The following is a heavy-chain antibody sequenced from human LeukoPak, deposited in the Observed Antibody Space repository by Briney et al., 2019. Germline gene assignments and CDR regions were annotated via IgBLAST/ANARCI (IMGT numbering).Heavy chain of an antibody. CDR1: GYSISSGYY. V-gene: IGHV4-38-2*01. CDR3: AAIYDSSGYYAFDI. D-gene: IGHD3-22*01. CDR2: IYHSGST. Sequence: SETLSLTCAVSGYSISSGYYWGWIRQPPGKGLEWIGSIYHSGSTYYNPSLKSRVTISVDTSKNQFSLKLSSATAADTAVYYCAAIYDSSGYYAFDIWGQGTMVTVSS. J-gene: IGHJ3*02.